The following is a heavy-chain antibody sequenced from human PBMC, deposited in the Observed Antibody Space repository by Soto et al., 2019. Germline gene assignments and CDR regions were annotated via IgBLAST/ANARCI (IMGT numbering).Heavy chain of an antibody. V-gene: IGHV6-1*01. CDR3: PSAVTALVHYYSAGMDA. J-gene: IGHJ6*04. D-gene: IGHD5-18*01. CDR1: GDSVSSNSAA. CDR2: TYYRSKWYN. Sequence: PAQTLSLTCAISGDSVSSNSAAWNWIRQSPSRGLEWLGRTYYRSKWYNYYAVSVKSRITINPDTSKNQFSLQLNSVAPDDTAVYYCPSAVTALVHYYSAGMDAWGKGTTVTVSS.